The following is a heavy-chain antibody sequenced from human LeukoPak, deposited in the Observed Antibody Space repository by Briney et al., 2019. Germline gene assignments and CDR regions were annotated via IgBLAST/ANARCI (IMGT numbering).Heavy chain of an antibody. D-gene: IGHD6-19*01. Sequence: GGSLRLSCAASGFTFSSYAMHWVRQAPGKGLEWVAVISYDGSNKYYADSVKGRFTISRDNSKNTLYLQMSSLRAEDTAVYYCAKPPVYSSGWYFEGTPFDYWGQGTLVTVSS. CDR1: GFTFSSYA. J-gene: IGHJ4*02. CDR2: ISYDGSNK. V-gene: IGHV3-30-3*02. CDR3: AKPPVYSSGWYFEGTPFDY.